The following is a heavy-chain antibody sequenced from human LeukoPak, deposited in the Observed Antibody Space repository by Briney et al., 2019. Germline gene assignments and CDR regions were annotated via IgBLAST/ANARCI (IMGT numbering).Heavy chain of an antibody. CDR2: IIPILGMA. V-gene: IGHV1-69*04. CDR1: GGTFSSYA. D-gene: IGHD3-10*01. Sequence: SVKVSCKASGGTFSSYAISWVRQAPGQGLEWMGRIIPILGMANYAQKFQGRVTITADKSTSTAYMELSSLRSEDTAVYYCASLLGEGVAYYFDYWGQGTLVTVSS. J-gene: IGHJ4*02. CDR3: ASLLGEGVAYYFDY.